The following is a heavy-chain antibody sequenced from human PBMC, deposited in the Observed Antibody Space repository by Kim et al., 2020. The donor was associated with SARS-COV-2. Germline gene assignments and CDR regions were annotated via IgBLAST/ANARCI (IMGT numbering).Heavy chain of an antibody. J-gene: IGHJ4*02. CDR3: AKDGTYYVWGSYRYGY. D-gene: IGHD3-16*02. V-gene: IGHV3-23*01. Sequence: SVKGRFTISRGKSKNTLYLQMNSLRAEDTAVYYCAKDGTYYVWGSYRYGYWGQGTLVTVSS.